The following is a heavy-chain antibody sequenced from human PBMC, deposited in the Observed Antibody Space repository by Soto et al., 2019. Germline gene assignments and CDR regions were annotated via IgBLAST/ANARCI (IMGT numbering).Heavy chain of an antibody. Sequence: EVKLLESGGGLVQPGGSLRLSCAASGITISNYPMSWVRQAPGKGLEWVSGISGSGDRTYYADSAKGRFTISKDISKSSLSLQVDSLGVDDTAVYFCVKDDGGSPSTPPLWGQGTLVTVSS. CDR2: ISGSGDRT. CDR3: VKDDGGSPSTPPL. CDR1: GITISNYP. J-gene: IGHJ4*02. D-gene: IGHD3-10*01. V-gene: IGHV3-23*01.